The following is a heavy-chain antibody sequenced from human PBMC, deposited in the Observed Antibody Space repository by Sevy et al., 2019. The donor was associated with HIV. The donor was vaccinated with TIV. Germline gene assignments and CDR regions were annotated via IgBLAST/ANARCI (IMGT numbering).Heavy chain of an antibody. V-gene: IGHV3-7*01. CDR3: AQEQLGRFDS. D-gene: IGHD1-26*01. CDR1: GFTFSNYW. J-gene: IGHJ4*02. CDR2: INQDGSEK. Sequence: GGSLRLSCAASGFTFSNYWMSWVRQAPGKGLECVANINQDGSEKYYLDSVKGRFIVSRDNAKNSLYLQMNSLRVEDTAVYYCAQEQLGRFDSWGQGILVTVSS.